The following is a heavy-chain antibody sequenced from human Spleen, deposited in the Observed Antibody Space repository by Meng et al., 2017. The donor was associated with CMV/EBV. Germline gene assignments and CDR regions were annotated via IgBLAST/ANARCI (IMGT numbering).Heavy chain of an antibody. V-gene: IGHV3-21*01. D-gene: IGHD3-22*01. CDR2: ISSSSSYI. CDR1: GFTFSSYW. J-gene: IGHJ5*02. CDR3: ARGGKLQSDSSGHYAYWFDP. Sequence: GGSLRLSCAASGFTFSSYWMSWVRQAPGKGLEWVSSISSSSSYIYYADSVKGRFTISRDNAKNSLFLQMNSLRAEDTAVYYCARGGKLQSDSSGHYAYWFDPWGQGTLVTVSS.